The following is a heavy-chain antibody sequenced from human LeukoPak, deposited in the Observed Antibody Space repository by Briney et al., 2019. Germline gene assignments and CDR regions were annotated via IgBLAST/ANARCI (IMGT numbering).Heavy chain of an antibody. J-gene: IGHJ5*02. D-gene: IGHD6-13*01. CDR3: AKDPYSSAWFSRDWFDP. V-gene: IGHV4-59*12. Sequence: SETLSLTCTVSGGSISSYYWSWIRQPPGKGLEWIGYIYDSGSTNYNPSLKSRVTISVDTSKNQFSLKLSSVTAADTAVYYCAKDPYSSAWFSRDWFDPWGQGTLVTVSS. CDR1: GGSISSYY. CDR2: IYDSGST.